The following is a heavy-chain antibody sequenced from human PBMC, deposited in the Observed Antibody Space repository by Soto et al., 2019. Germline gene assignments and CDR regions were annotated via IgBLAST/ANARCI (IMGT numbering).Heavy chain of an antibody. J-gene: IGHJ4*02. CDR3: ARADYGDTYDY. CDR2: INHSGST. CDR1: GGSFSGYY. V-gene: IGHV4-34*01. D-gene: IGHD4-17*01. Sequence: QVQLQQWGAGLLKPSETLSLTCAVYGGSFSGYYWSWIRQPPGKGLEWIGEINHSGSTNYNPSLTSRVTISVDTSKNQFSLKLSSVTAADTAVYYCARADYGDTYDYWGQGTLVTVSS.